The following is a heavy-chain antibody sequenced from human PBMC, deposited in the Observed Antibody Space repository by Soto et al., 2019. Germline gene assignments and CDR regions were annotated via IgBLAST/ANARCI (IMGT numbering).Heavy chain of an antibody. CDR1: GFTLSDAW. D-gene: IGHD1-1*01. J-gene: IGHJ4*02. V-gene: IGHV3-15*07. CDR2: IKSKVSGGTA. Sequence: EVQLVESGGGLVKPGGSLRLSCVVSGFTLSDAWMNWVRQAPGKGLEWVGRIKSKVSGGTADHAAPVRGRFTISRDDSKNTLFLQMNSLKTEDTAVYYCVSEHGENGYWGQGTLVTVSS. CDR3: VSEHGENGY.